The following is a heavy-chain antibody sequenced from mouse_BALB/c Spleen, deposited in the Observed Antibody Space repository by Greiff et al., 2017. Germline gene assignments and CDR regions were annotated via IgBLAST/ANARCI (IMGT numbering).Heavy chain of an antibody. J-gene: IGHJ3*01. CDR3: AREGYGYDEEAWFAY. Sequence: QVQLQQSGAELVRPGTSVKVSCKASGYAFTNYLIEWVKQRPGQGLEWIGVINPGSGGTNYNEKFKGKATLTADKSSSTAYMQLSSLTSDDSAVYFCAREGYGYDEEAWFAYWGQGTLVTVSA. V-gene: IGHV1-54*01. D-gene: IGHD2-2*01. CDR1: GYAFTNYL. CDR2: INPGSGGT.